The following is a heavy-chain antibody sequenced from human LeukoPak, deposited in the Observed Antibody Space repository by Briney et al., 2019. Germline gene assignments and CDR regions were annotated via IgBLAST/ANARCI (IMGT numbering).Heavy chain of an antibody. V-gene: IGHV3-21*01. CDR2: ISSSSSYI. J-gene: IGHJ4*02. Sequence: PGGSLRLSCAASGFTFSSYSMNWVRQAPGKGLEWASSISSSSSYIYYADSVKGRFTISRDNAKNSLYLQMNSLRAEDTAVYYCARDSRALIDYWGQGTLVTVSS. CDR1: GFTFSSYS. CDR3: ARDSRALIDY.